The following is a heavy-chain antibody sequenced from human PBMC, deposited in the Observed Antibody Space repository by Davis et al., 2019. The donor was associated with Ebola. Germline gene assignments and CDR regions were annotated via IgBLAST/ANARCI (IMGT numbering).Heavy chain of an antibody. Sequence: GGSLRLSCAVSGFSFSGYAMSWVRQAPGKGLDWVSTVTDSGGSTHYADSVKGRFTISRDNSKNTLYLQMNTLRGDDTAVYYCAKDLGGESGYGDWGQGTLVTVSS. V-gene: IGHV3-23*01. CDR2: VTDSGGST. CDR1: GFSFSGYA. D-gene: IGHD5-12*01. CDR3: AKDLGGESGYGD. J-gene: IGHJ4*02.